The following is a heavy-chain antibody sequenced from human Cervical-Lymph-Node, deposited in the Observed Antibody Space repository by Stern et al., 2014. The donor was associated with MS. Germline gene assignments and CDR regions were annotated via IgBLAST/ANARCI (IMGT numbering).Heavy chain of an antibody. J-gene: IGHJ4*02. CDR1: GFTFTDYF. V-gene: IGHV1-2*02. CDR2: INPNSGDT. Sequence: VQLLESGAEMQKPGASVKVSCKASGFTFTDYFMHWVRQAPGQGLEWMGWINPNSGDTYFAQKFQGRVTMTRDTSISTAYMELSILRSDDTAVYYCARAGSDCWGQGTLVSVSS. D-gene: IGHD6-25*01. CDR3: ARAGSDC.